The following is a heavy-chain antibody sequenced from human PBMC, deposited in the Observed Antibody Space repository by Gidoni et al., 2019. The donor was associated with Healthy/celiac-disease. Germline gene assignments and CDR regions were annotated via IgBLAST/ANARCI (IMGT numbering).Heavy chain of an antibody. Sequence: QVQLQESGPGLVKPSETLSLTCTVSGGSISSYYWSWIRQTPGKGLEWIGYIYYSGSTNYNPSLKSRVTISVDTSKNKFSLKLSSVTAADTAVYYCARGLLDYGDYYYYGMDVWGQGTTVTVSS. J-gene: IGHJ6*02. CDR3: ARGLLDYGDYYYYGMDV. D-gene: IGHD4-17*01. CDR1: GGSISSYY. CDR2: IYYSGST. V-gene: IGHV4-59*08.